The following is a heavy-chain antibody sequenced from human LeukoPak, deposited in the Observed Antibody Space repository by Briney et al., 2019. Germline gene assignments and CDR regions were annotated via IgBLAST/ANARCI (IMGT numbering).Heavy chain of an antibody. Sequence: PSETLSLTCTVSGGSISSGSYYWSWIRQPAGKGLEWIGRIYTSGSTNYNPSLKSRVTISVDTSKNQFSLKLSSVTAADTAVYYCAREVPVANWGTYYFDYWGQGTLVTVSS. CDR3: AREVPVANWGTYYFDY. CDR2: IYTSGST. D-gene: IGHD7-27*01. V-gene: IGHV4-61*02. CDR1: GGSISSGSYY. J-gene: IGHJ4*02.